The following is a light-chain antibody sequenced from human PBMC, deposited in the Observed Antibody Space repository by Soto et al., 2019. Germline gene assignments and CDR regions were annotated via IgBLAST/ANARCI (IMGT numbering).Light chain of an antibody. Sequence: EIVMTQSPATLSVSPGERATLSCRASQSVSSNLAWYQQKPGQPPRLLIYGASTRANGIPARFSGSGSGTEFNLTINSLQSEDFAVYYCQQYNNWPYTFGQGTKVEIK. J-gene: IGKJ2*01. CDR1: QSVSSN. V-gene: IGKV3-15*01. CDR2: GAS. CDR3: QQYNNWPYT.